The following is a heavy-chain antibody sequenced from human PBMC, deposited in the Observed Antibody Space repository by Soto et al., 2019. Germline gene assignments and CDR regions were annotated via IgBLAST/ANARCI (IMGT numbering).Heavy chain of an antibody. CDR2: TYYRSKWYN. V-gene: IGHV6-1*01. D-gene: IGHD6-13*01. CDR1: GDSVSSNSAA. CDR3: ARGPGISAAGPGYYYYYHGMDV. J-gene: IGHJ6*02. Sequence: SQTLSLTCAISGDSVSSNSAAWNWIRQSPSRGLEWLGRTYYRSKWYNDYAVSVKSRITINPDTSKNQFSLQLNSVTPEDTAVYYCARGPGISAAGPGYYYYYHGMDVWGQGTTVTVSS.